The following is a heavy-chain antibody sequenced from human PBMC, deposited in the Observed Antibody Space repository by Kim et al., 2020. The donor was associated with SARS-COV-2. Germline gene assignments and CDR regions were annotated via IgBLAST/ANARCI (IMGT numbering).Heavy chain of an antibody. V-gene: IGHV4-39*01. CDR2: IYYSGNT. CDR3: ARTIAGRPEAFDI. CDR1: GGSISSSNYY. D-gene: IGHD6-6*01. J-gene: IGHJ3*02. Sequence: SETLSLTCTVSGGSISSSNYYWGWIRQPPGKGLEWIGYIYYSGNTYYNTSLKSRVTVSVDTPKNHFSLKLSSVTAADTAVYYCARTIAGRPEAFDIWGQGTMVTVSS.